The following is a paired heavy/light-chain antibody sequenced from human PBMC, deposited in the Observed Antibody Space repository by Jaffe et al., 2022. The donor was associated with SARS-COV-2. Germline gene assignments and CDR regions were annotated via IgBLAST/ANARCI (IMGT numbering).Heavy chain of an antibody. CDR2: INTNTGNP. CDR3: AREGVAVAGYWFDP. D-gene: IGHD6-19*01. CDR1: GYTFTNYG. V-gene: IGHV7-4-1*02. Sequence: QVHLVQSGSELKKPGASVKVSCQASGYTFTNYGLHWVRQAPGQGLEWMGWINTNTGNPSYAQGFTGRFVFSLDISVNTTYLQISSLKTEDTAVYYCAREGVAVAGYWFDPWGQGTLVTVSS. J-gene: IGHJ5*02.
Light chain of an antibody. Sequence: EIVMTQSPATLSVSPGERATLSCRASQSVSSSLAWYQQKPGQAPRLLIYGASIRATGIQARFSGSGSGTEFTLTISSLQSEDFAVYYCQQYKDWPRTFGQGTKVEIK. CDR1: QSVSSS. CDR2: GAS. CDR3: QQYKDWPRT. V-gene: IGKV3-15*01. J-gene: IGKJ1*01.